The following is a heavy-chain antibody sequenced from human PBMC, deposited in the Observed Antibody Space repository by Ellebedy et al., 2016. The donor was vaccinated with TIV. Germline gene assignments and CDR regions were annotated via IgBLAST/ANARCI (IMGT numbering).Heavy chain of an antibody. V-gene: IGHV3-74*01. D-gene: IGHD4-17*01. J-gene: IGHJ4*02. CDR1: GFTFSSYW. CDR3: ATWGMTTVTYLDFDY. Sequence: GESLKISCAASGFTFSSYWMHWVRQAPGKGLVWVSRINSDGSSTTYADSVKGRFTISRDNAKNTLYLQMNSLRAEDTAVYYCATWGMTTVTYLDFDYWGQGTLVTVSS. CDR2: INSDGSST.